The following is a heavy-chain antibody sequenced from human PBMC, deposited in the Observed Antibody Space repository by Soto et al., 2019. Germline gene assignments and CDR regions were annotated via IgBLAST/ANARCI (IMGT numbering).Heavy chain of an antibody. D-gene: IGHD3-3*01. V-gene: IGHV3-11*01. CDR1: GYTFSDCY. J-gene: IGHJ4*02. CDR3: ASHYDMWSGYLSPVDY. Sequence: GGSLRLSCAASGYTFSDCYMSWIRQAPGKGLEWISYIDTSGTKIYYADSVKGRFTITRDNAKNSLYLEMNSLRDEDTAVYYCASHYDMWSGYLSPVDYWGQGTLVTVSS. CDR2: IDTSGTKI.